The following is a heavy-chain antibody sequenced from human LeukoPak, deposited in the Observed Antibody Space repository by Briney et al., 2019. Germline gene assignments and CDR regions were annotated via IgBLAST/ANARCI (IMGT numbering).Heavy chain of an antibody. V-gene: IGHV3-23*01. CDR2: ISGSGGST. J-gene: IGHJ6*02. D-gene: IGHD5-18*01. Sequence: GGSLRLSCAASGFTFSSYAMSWVRQAPGQGLEWVSAISGSGGSTYYADSVKGRFTISRDNSKNTLYLQMNSLRAEDTAVYYCAKVNVDTANTVDGMDVWGQGTTVTVSS. CDR3: AKVNVDTANTVDGMDV. CDR1: GFTFSSYA.